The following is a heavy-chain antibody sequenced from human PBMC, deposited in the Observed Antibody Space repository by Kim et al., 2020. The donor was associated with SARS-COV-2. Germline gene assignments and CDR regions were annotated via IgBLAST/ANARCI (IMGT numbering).Heavy chain of an antibody. J-gene: IGHJ6*01. V-gene: IGHV3-53*01. CDR2: IYSGSNT. CDR1: RFTFTSND. Sequence: GGSLRLSCAASRFTFTSNDMNWVRQAPGKGLEWVSFIYSGSNTYYADSVKGRCTITTDNYDNTLFLQMNDLIAEETAVDYYSTGAGMQVW. D-gene: IGHD3-10*01. CDR3: STGAGMQV.